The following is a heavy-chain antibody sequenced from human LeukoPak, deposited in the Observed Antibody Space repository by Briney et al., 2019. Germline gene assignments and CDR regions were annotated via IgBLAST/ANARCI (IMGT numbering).Heavy chain of an antibody. CDR3: AKGRSGSYSPTWDY. Sequence: GGSLRLSCAASGFTFSNYAMSWVRQAPGKGLEWVSIITGSGDSTYYADSVKGRFTSSRDNSENTLYLEMNSLRAEDTAIYYCAKGRSGSYSPTWDYWGQGTLVTVSS. V-gene: IGHV3-23*01. CDR2: ITGSGDST. D-gene: IGHD1-26*01. J-gene: IGHJ4*02. CDR1: GFTFSNYA.